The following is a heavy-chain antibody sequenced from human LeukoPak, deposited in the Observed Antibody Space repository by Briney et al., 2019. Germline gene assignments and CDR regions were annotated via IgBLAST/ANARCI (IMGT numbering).Heavy chain of an antibody. Sequence: PGRSLRLSCAASGLTFSSYAMHWVRQAPGKGLERVAVISYDGSNKYYADSVKGRFTISRDNSKNTLYLQMNSLRAEDTAVYYCARDGTPSYTSGWVYMDAWGKGTTVTISS. D-gene: IGHD6-19*01. V-gene: IGHV3-30*04. CDR2: ISYDGSNK. CDR3: ARDGTPSYTSGWVYMDA. J-gene: IGHJ6*04. CDR1: GLTFSSYA.